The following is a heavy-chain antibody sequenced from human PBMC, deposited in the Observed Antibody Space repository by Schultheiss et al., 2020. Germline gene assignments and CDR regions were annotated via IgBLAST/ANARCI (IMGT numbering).Heavy chain of an antibody. CDR3: ARDRDIVVVPAATEFDY. D-gene: IGHD2-2*01. J-gene: IGHJ4*02. CDR2: ISYDGSNK. Sequence: GGSLRLACAASGFTFSSYAMHWVRQAPGKGLEWVAVISYDGSNKYYADSVKGRFTISRDNSKNTLYLQMNSLRAEDTAVYYCARDRDIVVVPAATEFDYWGQGTLVTVSS. CDR1: GFTFSSYA. V-gene: IGHV3-30-3*01.